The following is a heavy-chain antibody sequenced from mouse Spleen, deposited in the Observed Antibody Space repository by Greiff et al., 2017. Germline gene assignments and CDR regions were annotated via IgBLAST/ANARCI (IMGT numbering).Heavy chain of an antibody. CDR2: IYPGDGDT. D-gene: IGHD4-1*01. J-gene: IGHJ2*01. V-gene: IGHV1-82*01. CDR1: GYAFSSSW. CDR3: AREGGTGTDFDY. Sequence: VQLQQSGPELVKPGASVKISCKASGYAFSSSWMNWVKQRPGKGLEWIGRIYPGDGDTNYNGKFKGKATLTADKSSSTAYMQLSSLTSEDSAVYVCAREGGTGTDFDYWGQGTTLTVSS.